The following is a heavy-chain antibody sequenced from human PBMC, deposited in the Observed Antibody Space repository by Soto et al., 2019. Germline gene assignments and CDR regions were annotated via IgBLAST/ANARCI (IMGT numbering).Heavy chain of an antibody. CDR1: GFIFNNFG. CDR2: ISNDGSIT. Sequence: PGGSLRLSCAASGFIFNNFGMHWVRQAPGKGLEWVAVISNDGSITYYADFVKGRLTISRDNSKNTMYLQMSSLRDDDTAVYYCAKDQGIAASHGIDWGQGTMVTVS. J-gene: IGHJ3*01. D-gene: IGHD6-13*01. V-gene: IGHV3-30*18. CDR3: AKDQGIAASHGID.